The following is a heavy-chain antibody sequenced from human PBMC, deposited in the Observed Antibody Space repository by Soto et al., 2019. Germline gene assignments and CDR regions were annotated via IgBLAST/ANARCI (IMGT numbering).Heavy chain of an antibody. CDR3: AREGSGWYYFDY. CDR2: INSDGSST. D-gene: IGHD6-19*01. J-gene: IGHJ4*02. V-gene: IGHV3-74*01. Sequence: EVQLVESGGGLVQPGGSLRLSCAASGFTFSSYWMHWVRQAPGKGLVWVSRINSDGSSTSYADSVKGRFTISRDNAKDNLYLQMNSLRAEDTAVYYCAREGSGWYYFDYWGQGTLVTVSS. CDR1: GFTFSSYW.